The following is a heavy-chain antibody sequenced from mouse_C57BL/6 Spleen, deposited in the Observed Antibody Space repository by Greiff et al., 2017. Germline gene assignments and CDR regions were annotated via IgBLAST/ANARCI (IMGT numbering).Heavy chain of an antibody. D-gene: IGHD1-1*01. CDR3: TRNTTDGYFDV. V-gene: IGHV1-15*01. CDR2: IDPETGGT. Sequence: VQLQQSGAELVRPGASVTLSCKASGYTFTDYEMHWVKQTPVHGLEWIGAIDPETGGTAYNQKFKGKAILTADKSSSTTYMELRSLTSEDSAVXYCTRNTTDGYFDVWGTGTTLTVSS. J-gene: IGHJ1*03. CDR1: GYTFTDYE.